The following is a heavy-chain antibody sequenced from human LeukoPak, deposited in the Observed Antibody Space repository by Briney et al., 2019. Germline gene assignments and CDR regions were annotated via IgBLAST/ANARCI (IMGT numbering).Heavy chain of an antibody. V-gene: IGHV4-59*01. CDR1: GGSISSYY. J-gene: IGHJ4*02. D-gene: IGHD6-6*01. CDR2: IYYSGST. Sequence: SETLSLTCTVSGGSISSYYWSWIRQPPGKGLEWIGYIYYSGSTNYNPSLKSRVTISVDTSKNQFSLKLSSVTAADTAVYYCARIPIAARPYYLDYWGQGTLVTVSS. CDR3: ARIPIAARPYYLDY.